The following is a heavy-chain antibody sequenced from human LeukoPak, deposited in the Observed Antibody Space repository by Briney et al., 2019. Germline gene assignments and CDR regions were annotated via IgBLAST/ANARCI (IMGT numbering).Heavy chain of an antibody. CDR1: GFKFSSYS. D-gene: IGHD3-3*01. V-gene: IGHV3-21*01. CDR2: ISSSSSYI. Sequence: KPGGSLRLSCAASGFKFSSYSMKWVRQAPGKGLEWVSFISSSSSYIYYADSLKGRFTISRDNAKNSLYLQMNSLRVEDTAVYYCARDEVGGYYFEWGQGNLVNVSS. J-gene: IGHJ4*02. CDR3: ARDEVGGYYFE.